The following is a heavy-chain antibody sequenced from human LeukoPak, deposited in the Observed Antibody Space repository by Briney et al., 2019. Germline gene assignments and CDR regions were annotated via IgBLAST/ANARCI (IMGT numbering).Heavy chain of an antibody. D-gene: IGHD5-18*01. CDR3: ARHDSFGIRKVWDY. Sequence: GASVKDAGKASGYTFTSYGISWVGQAAGLGIEWMGWISAYNGNTNYAQKLQGRVTMTTDTSTSTAYMELRSLRSDDTAVYYCARHDSFGIRKVWDYWGQGILVTVSS. J-gene: IGHJ4*02. CDR2: ISAYNGNT. V-gene: IGHV1-18*01. CDR1: GYTFTSYG.